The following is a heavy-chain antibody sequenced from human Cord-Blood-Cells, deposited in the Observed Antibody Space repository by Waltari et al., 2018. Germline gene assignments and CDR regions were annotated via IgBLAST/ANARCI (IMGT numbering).Heavy chain of an antibody. CDR2: ISYDGSNK. Sequence: VQLVESGGGVVQPGRSMRLSCAASGFTFSSYAMPWVRQAPGKGLEWVAVISYDGSNKYYADSVKGRFTISRDNSKNTLYLQMNSLRAEDTAVYYCARDSSSWYYWGQGTLVTVSS. D-gene: IGHD6-13*01. CDR1: GFTFSSYA. J-gene: IGHJ4*02. V-gene: IGHV3-30-3*01. CDR3: ARDSSSWYY.